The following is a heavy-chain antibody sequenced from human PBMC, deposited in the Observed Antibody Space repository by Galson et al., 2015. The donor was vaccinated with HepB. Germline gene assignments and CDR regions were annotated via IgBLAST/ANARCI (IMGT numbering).Heavy chain of an antibody. D-gene: IGHD3-3*01. J-gene: IGHJ5*02. CDR2: IWYDGSNK. V-gene: IGHV3-33*01. CDR3: ARGRPYYDFWSGYSDWFDP. CDR1: GFTFSSYG. Sequence: SLRLSCAASGFTFSSYGMHWVRQAPGKGLEWVAVIWYDGSNKYYADSVKGRFTISRDNSKNTLYLQMNSLRAEDTAVYYCARGRPYYDFWSGYSDWFDPWGQGTLVTVSS.